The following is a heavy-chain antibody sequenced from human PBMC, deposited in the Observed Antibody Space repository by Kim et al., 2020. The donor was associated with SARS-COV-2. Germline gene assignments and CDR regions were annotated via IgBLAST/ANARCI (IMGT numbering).Heavy chain of an antibody. Sequence: ASVKVSCKASGYTFTGYYMHWVRQAPGQGLEWMGWINPNSGGTNYAQKFQGWVTMTRDTSISTAYMELSRLRSDDTAVYYCARSRSVLWFGEFHDAFDIWGQGTMVTVSS. J-gene: IGHJ3*02. CDR3: ARSRSVLWFGEFHDAFDI. CDR2: INPNSGGT. V-gene: IGHV1-2*04. CDR1: GYTFTGYY. D-gene: IGHD3-10*01.